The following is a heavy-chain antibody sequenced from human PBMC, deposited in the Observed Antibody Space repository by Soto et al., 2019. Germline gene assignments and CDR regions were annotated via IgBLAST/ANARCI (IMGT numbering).Heavy chain of an antibody. CDR1: GFNFSNYG. CDR3: AKAISGWAAYYYYYYGMDV. D-gene: IGHD6-25*01. CDR2: IWYDGSYK. Sequence: PGGSLRLSCAASGFNFSNYGMHWVRQAPGKGLEWVAVIWYDGSYKYYADSVKGRFTISRDNSESTLHLHMNSLRAEDTAVYYCAKAISGWAAYYYYYYGMDVWGQGTTVTVSS. J-gene: IGHJ6*02. V-gene: IGHV3-33*03.